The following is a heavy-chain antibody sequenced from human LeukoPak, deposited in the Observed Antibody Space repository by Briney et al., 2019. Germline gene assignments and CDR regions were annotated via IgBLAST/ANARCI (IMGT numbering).Heavy chain of an antibody. V-gene: IGHV4-34*01. CDR3: ARQESFNPGDYVLRYFDWFPNRKDYYYYYMDV. CDR1: GGSFSGYY. Sequence: SETLSLTCAVYGGSFSGYYWSWIRQPPGKGLEWIGEINHSGSTNYNPSLKSRVTISVDTSKNQFSLKLSSVTAADTAVYYCARQESFNPGDYVLRYFDWFPNRKDYYYYYMDVWGKGTTVTISS. J-gene: IGHJ6*03. D-gene: IGHD3-9*01. CDR2: INHSGST.